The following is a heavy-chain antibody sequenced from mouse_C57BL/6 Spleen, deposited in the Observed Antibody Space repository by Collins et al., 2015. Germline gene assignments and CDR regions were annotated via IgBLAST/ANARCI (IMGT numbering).Heavy chain of an antibody. D-gene: IGHD2-2*01. Sequence: DVKLVESGGGLVKPGGSLKLSCAASGFTFSSYIMPWVRQTPEKRLEWVATISGGSSFTYYPDSVKGRFTISRDNAKNTLYLQMSSLKSEDTAMYYCTRDGSSYYAMDYWGQGTSVTVSS. CDR1: GFTFSSYI. V-gene: IGHV5-6-4*01. J-gene: IGHJ4*01. CDR2: ISGGSSFT. CDR3: TRDGSSYYAMDY.